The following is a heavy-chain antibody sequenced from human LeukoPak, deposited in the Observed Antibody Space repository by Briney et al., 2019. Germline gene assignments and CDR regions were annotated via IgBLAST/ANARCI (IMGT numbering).Heavy chain of an antibody. V-gene: IGHV3-30*03. CDR2: ISYDGSNK. J-gene: IGHJ4*02. CDR1: GFTFSSYG. CDR3: AREYMVRGVITSLGY. Sequence: PGGSLRLSCAASGFTFSSYGMHWVRQAPGKGLEWVAVISYDGSNKYYADSVKGRFTISRDNSKNTLYLQMNSLRAEDTAVYYCAREYMVRGVITSLGYWGQGTLVTVSS. D-gene: IGHD3-10*01.